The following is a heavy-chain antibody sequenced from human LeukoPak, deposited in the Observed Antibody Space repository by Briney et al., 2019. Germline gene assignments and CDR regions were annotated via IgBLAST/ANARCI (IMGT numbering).Heavy chain of an antibody. CDR1: GFTFSSYW. J-gene: IGHJ4*02. D-gene: IGHD6-19*01. V-gene: IGHV3-7*01. CDR3: ARPVAGRFFDY. Sequence: GGSLRLSCAASGFTFSSYWMSWVRQAPGKGLEWVANIKQDGSEKFYVDSVKGRFTISRDNAKNSLYLQMNSLRAEDTAVYYCARPVAGRFFDYWGQGTLVTVSS. CDR2: IKQDGSEK.